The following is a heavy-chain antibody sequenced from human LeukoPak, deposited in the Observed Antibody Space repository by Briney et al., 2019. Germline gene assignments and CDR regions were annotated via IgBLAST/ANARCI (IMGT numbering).Heavy chain of an antibody. V-gene: IGHV3-23*01. CDR2: ISGSGGST. CDR3: AFYYYGSGSYYNYYYYYMDV. Sequence: PGGSLRLSCAASGFTFSSYAMSWVRQAPGKGLEWVSAISGSGGSTYYADSVKGRFTISRDNSKNTLYLQMNSLRAEDTAVYYCAFYYYGSGSYYNYYYYYMDVWGEGTTVTVSS. J-gene: IGHJ6*03. D-gene: IGHD3-10*01. CDR1: GFTFSSYA.